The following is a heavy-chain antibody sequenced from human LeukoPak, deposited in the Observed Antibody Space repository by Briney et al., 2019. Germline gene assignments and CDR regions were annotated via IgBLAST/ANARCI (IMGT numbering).Heavy chain of an antibody. J-gene: IGHJ4*02. CDR2: IFPGDSNI. CDR3: ARFQGGSELGGY. CDR1: GYKFTSFW. Sequence: GESLKISCKGSGYKFTSFWIAWVRQMPGKGLEWMGMIFPGDSNIRYSPSFQGQVTVSADKSVSTAYLQWSSLRASDTAMYYCARFQGGSELGGYWGQGTPVTVSS. D-gene: IGHD1-26*01. V-gene: IGHV5-51*01.